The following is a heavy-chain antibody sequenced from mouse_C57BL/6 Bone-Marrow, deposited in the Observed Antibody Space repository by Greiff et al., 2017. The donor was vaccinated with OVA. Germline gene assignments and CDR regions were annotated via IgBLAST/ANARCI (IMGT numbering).Heavy chain of an antibody. Sequence: VQLQQPGAELVRPGTSVKLSCKASGYTFTSYWMHWVKQRPGQGLEWIGVIDPSDSYTNYNQKFKGKATLTVDTSSSTAYMQLSSLTSEDSAVYYCARSYYGNYGYWGQGTTLTVSS. CDR3: ARSYYGNYGY. CDR1: GYTFTSYW. J-gene: IGHJ2*01. CDR2: IDPSDSYT. D-gene: IGHD2-1*01. V-gene: IGHV1-59*01.